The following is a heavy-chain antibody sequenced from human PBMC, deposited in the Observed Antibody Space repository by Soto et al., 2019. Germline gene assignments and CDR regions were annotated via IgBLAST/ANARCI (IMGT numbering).Heavy chain of an antibody. CDR1: GGSIRSYY. D-gene: IGHD1-1*01. CDR2: MYYSGST. Sequence: SETLSLTCTVSGGSIRSYYWSWIRQPPGKGLEWIAYMYYSGSTNYNPSLKSRVTMSADTSKNHFSLKLRSVTAADTAVYFCARVPAIEMSTTFFDYWGQGILVTVSS. J-gene: IGHJ4*02. CDR3: ARVPAIEMSTTFFDY. V-gene: IGHV4-59*01.